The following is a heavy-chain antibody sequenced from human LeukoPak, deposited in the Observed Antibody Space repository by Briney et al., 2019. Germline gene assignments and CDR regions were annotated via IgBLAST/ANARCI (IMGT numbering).Heavy chain of an antibody. V-gene: IGHV3-48*01. Sequence: GGSLRLSCAASGFTFSSYSMNWVRQAPGKGLEWVSYISSSSSTIYYADSVKGRFTISRGNAKNSLYLQMNSLRAEDTAVYYCAREAGIAAAGNAWGQGTLVTVSS. CDR2: ISSSSSTI. D-gene: IGHD6-13*01. J-gene: IGHJ5*02. CDR3: AREAGIAAAGNA. CDR1: GFTFSSYS.